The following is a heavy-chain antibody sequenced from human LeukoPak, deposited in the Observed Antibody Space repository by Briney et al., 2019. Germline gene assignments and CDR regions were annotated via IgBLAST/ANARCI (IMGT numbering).Heavy chain of an antibody. J-gene: IGHJ4*02. CDR2: INPNSGGT. Sequence: ASVKVSCKASGYTFTGYYMHWVRQAPGQGLEWKGWINPNSGGTNYAQKFQGRVTMTRDTSISTAYMELSRLRSDDTAVYYCATRYYDILTVGYWGQGTLVTVSS. CDR1: GYTFTGYY. D-gene: IGHD3-9*01. V-gene: IGHV1-2*02. CDR3: ATRYYDILTVGY.